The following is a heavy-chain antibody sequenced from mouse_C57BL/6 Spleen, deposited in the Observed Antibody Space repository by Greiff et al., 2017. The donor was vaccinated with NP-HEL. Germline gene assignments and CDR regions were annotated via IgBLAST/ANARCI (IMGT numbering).Heavy chain of an antibody. CDR3: AGGLGYWYFDV. V-gene: IGHV1-7*01. D-gene: IGHD4-1*01. Sequence: VNVVESGAELAKPGASVKLSCKASSYTFTSYWMHWVKQRPGQGLEWIGYINPSSGYTKYNQKFKDKATLTADKSSSTAYMQLSSLTYEDSAVNYCAGGLGYWYFDVWGTGTTVTVSS. J-gene: IGHJ1*03. CDR1: SYTFTSYW. CDR2: INPSSGYT.